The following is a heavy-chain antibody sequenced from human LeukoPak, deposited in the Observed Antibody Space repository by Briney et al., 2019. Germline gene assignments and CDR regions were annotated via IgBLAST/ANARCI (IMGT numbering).Heavy chain of an antibody. CDR2: INSDGSST. J-gene: IGHJ4*02. CDR1: GFTFSTYW. Sequence: GGSLRLSCAASGFTFSTYWMHWVRQAPGKGLVWVSLINSDGSSTIYADSVMGRFTISRDNAKNTLYLQMNSLRAEDTAVYYCARDRGGSGPTTTDYWGQGTLVTVSS. D-gene: IGHD6-19*01. V-gene: IGHV3-74*01. CDR3: ARDRGGSGPTTTDY.